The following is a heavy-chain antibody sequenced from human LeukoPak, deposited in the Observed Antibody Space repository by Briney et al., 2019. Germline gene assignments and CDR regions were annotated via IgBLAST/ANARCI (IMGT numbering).Heavy chain of an antibody. V-gene: IGHV1-18*01. CDR2: ISAYNGNT. Sequence: GASVKVSCKASGYTFTSYGISWVRQAPGQGLEWMGWISAYNGNTNYAQKFQGRVTMTRDTSISTAYMELSRLRSDDTAVYYCARGDTAITGLALFDYWGQGTLVTVSS. CDR1: GYTFTSYG. CDR3: ARGDTAITGLALFDY. D-gene: IGHD5-18*01. J-gene: IGHJ4*02.